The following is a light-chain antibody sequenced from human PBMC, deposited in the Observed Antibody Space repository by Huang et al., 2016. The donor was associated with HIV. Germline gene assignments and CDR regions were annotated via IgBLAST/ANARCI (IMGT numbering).Light chain of an antibody. CDR3: QQYNNWPPWT. V-gene: IGKV3-15*01. Sequence: EIVMTQSPATLSVSPGERATLACRASQSITSNLAWYQQKPGQAPRLLIYAASTRATDIPARFSGSESVTEFTLSISSLQSEYFAVYYCQQYNNWPPWTFGQGTKVEIK. CDR2: AAS. J-gene: IGKJ1*01. CDR1: QSITSN.